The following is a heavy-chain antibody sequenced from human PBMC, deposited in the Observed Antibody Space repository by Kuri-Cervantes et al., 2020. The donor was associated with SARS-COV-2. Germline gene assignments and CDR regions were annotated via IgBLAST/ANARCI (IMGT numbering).Heavy chain of an antibody. CDR3: AQGSGYRFDS. V-gene: IGHV3-23*01. Sequence: LKISCVASGFAFSNSIMRWVRQTPGRGLEWVSTITANGLGTFHADSVKGRFAISRDNSKDTVYLEMNFLRVEDTAVYYCAQGSGYRFDSWGRGTLVTVSS. J-gene: IGHJ4*02. D-gene: IGHD6-13*01. CDR2: ITANGLGT. CDR1: GFAFSNSI.